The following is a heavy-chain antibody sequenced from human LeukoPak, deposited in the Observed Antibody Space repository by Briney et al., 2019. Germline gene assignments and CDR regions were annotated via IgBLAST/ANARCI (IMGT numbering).Heavy chain of an antibody. CDR2: INHSGST. J-gene: IGHJ4*02. CDR1: GGSFSGYY. V-gene: IGHV4-34*01. CDR3: ARGIAAAGTDY. D-gene: IGHD6-13*01. Sequence: SETLSLTCAVYGGSFSGYYWNWIRQPPGKGLEWIGEINHSGSTNYNPSLKSRVTISVDTSKNQFFLKLSSVTAADTAVYYCARGIAAAGTDYWGQGTLVTVSS.